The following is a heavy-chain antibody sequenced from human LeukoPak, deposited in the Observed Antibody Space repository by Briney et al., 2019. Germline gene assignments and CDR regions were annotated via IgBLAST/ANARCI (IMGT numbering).Heavy chain of an antibody. CDR1: GYIFTSYA. Sequence: GASVKVSCKASGYIFTSYAMNWVRQAPGQGLEWMGWINTNTGNPTYAQGFTGRFVFSLDTSVSTAYLQISSLKAEDTAVYYCARGPINYYDSSGYQGFGYWGQGTLVTVSS. CDR3: ARGPINYYDSSGYQGFGY. CDR2: INTNTGNP. J-gene: IGHJ4*02. D-gene: IGHD3-22*01. V-gene: IGHV7-4-1*02.